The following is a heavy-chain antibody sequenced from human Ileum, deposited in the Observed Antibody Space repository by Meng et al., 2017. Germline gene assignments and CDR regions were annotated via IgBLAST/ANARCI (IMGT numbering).Heavy chain of an antibody. J-gene: IGHJ4*02. V-gene: IGHV4-39*07. CDR3: ARVGVVVAATSFS. D-gene: IGHD2-15*01. CDR1: GGSISSSSYY. CDR2: IYHSGST. Sequence: SETLSLTCTVPGGSISSSSYYWGWIRQPPGKGLEWIGSIYHSGSTYYNPSLKSRVTISVDTSKNQFSLKLSSVTAADTAVYYCARVGVVVAATSFSWGQGTLVTVSS.